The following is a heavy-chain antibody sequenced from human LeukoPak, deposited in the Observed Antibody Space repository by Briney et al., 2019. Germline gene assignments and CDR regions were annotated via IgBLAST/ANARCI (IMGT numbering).Heavy chain of an antibody. CDR2: INHSGST. CDR1: GGSFSGYY. CDR3: ARSSKYDFWSGYYNY. V-gene: IGHV4-34*01. Sequence: SETLSLTCAIYGGSFSGYYWSWIRQPPGKGLEWIGEINHSGSTNYNPSLKSRVTISVDTSKNQFSLKLSSVTAADTAAYYCARSSKYDFWSGYYNYWGQGTLVTVSS. J-gene: IGHJ4*02. D-gene: IGHD3-3*01.